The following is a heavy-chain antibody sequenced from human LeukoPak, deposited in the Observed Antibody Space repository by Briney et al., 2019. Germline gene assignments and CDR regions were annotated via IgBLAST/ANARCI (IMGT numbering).Heavy chain of an antibody. D-gene: IGHD1-26*01. CDR1: GYTFTSYG. J-gene: IGHJ4*02. CDR3: ALGSYYMLFDY. V-gene: IGHV1-18*01. CDR2: ISAYNGNT. Sequence: VASVKVSCKASGYTFTSYGISWVRQAPGQGLEWMGWISAYNGNTNYAQKLQGRVTMTTDTSTSTAYMELSSLRSEDTAVYYCALGSYYMLFDYWGQGTLVTVSS.